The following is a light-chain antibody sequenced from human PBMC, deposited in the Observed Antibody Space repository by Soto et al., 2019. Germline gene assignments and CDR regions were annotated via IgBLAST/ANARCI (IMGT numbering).Light chain of an antibody. CDR3: CSYAGCSTYV. CDR2: EGG. J-gene: IGLJ1*01. V-gene: IGLV2-23*01. CDR1: SSDVGSYNL. Sequence: QSALTQPASVSGSPGQSITISCTGTSSDVGSYNLVSWYQQHPGKAPKLMIYEGGKRPSGVSNRFSGSKSGNTASLTISGLQAEDEADYYCCSYAGCSTYVFGTGTKVTVL.